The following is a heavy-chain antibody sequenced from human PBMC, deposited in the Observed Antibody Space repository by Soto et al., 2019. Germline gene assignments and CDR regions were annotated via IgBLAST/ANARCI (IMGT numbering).Heavy chain of an antibody. CDR3: ARGWEFLEWLLYDAFDI. CDR1: GFTFSDYY. CDR2: ISSSGSTI. J-gene: IGHJ3*02. V-gene: IGHV3-11*01. Sequence: GGSLRLSCAASGFTFSDYYMSWIRQAPGKGLEWVSYISSSGSTIYYADSVKGRFTISRDNAKNSLYLQVNSLRAEDTAVYYCARGWEFLEWLLYDAFDIWGQGTMVTVSS. D-gene: IGHD3-3*01.